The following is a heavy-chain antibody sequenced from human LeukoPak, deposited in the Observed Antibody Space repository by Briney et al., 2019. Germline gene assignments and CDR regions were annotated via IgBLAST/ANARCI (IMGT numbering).Heavy chain of an antibody. CDR3: AGIAVAGTGWFDP. J-gene: IGHJ5*02. V-gene: IGHV3-21*01. CDR2: IRSSSSYI. D-gene: IGHD6-19*01. Sequence: GGSLRLPCTASGFTFSSHAMSWVRQAPGKGLEWVSSIRSSSSYIYYADSVKGRFTISRDNAKNSLYLQMNSLRAEDTAVYYCAGIAVAGTGWFDPWGQGTLVTVSS. CDR1: GFTFSSHA.